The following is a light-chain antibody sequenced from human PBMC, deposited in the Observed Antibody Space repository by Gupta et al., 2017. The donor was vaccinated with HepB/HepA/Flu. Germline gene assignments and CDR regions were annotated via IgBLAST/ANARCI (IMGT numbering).Light chain of an antibody. CDR1: QSVLYSPDNKEY. Sequence: DIVMTQSPDSLAVSLGERATINCKSSQSVLYSPDNKEYLDWYQQKPGQPPKLLIYGASTRESGVPDRFSGSGSGTDFTLTISSLQAEDVAVYYCHQYYGIPWTFDQGTKVEIK. J-gene: IGKJ1*01. CDR2: GAS. V-gene: IGKV4-1*01. CDR3: HQYYGIPWT.